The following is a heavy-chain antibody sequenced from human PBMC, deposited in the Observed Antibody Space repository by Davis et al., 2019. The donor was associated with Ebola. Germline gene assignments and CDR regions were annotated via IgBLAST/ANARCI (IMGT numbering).Heavy chain of an antibody. J-gene: IGHJ4*02. CDR1: GFIFSNYA. Sequence: GESLKISCAASGFIFSNYAMTWVRQAPGKGLEWVSTSGSSGNTYYADSLRGRFTISRDKSKNTLFLQMNSLRPEDTAVYYCLAGTNYWGQGTLVIVSS. CDR3: LAGTNY. V-gene: IGHV3-23*01. D-gene: IGHD6-19*01. CDR2: SGSSGNT.